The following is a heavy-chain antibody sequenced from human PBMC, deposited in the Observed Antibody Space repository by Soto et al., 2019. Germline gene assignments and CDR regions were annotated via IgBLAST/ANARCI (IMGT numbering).Heavy chain of an antibody. CDR2: IYYSGST. Sequence: PSETLSLTCTVSGGSISSYYWSWIRQPPGKGLEWIGYIYYSGSTNYNPSLKSRVTISVDTSKNQFSLKLSSVTAADTAVYYCARHSGGRVFSREGAPNYYYYYMDVWGKGTTVTVSS. CDR1: GGSISSYY. J-gene: IGHJ6*03. D-gene: IGHD3-10*01. V-gene: IGHV4-59*08. CDR3: ARHSGGRVFSREGAPNYYYYYMDV.